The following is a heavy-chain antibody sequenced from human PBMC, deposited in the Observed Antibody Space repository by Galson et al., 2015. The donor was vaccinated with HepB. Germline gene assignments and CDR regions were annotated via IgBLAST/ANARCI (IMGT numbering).Heavy chain of an antibody. CDR1: GGSISSGGYY. Sequence: TLSLTCTVSGGSISSGGYYWSWIRQHPGKGLEWIGYIYYSGSTYYNPSLKSRVTISADTSKNQFSLKLSSVTAADTAVYYCARDRGLGYCSSTSCHGGYNWFDPWGQGTLVTVSS. J-gene: IGHJ5*02. CDR2: IYYSGST. CDR3: ARDRGLGYCSSTSCHGGYNWFDP. V-gene: IGHV4-31*03. D-gene: IGHD2-2*01.